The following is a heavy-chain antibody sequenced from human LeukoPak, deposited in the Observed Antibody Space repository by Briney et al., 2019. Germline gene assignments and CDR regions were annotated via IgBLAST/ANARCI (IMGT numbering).Heavy chain of an antibody. CDR2: ISGSGGNT. D-gene: IGHD3-10*01. V-gene: IGHV3-23*01. CDR1: GGSISSSN. Sequence: ETLSLTCGVSGGSISSSNWWSWVRPAPGKGLEWVSSISGSGGNTYYADSVKGRFTISRDYSKNTLYLQMNSLRTEETAVYYCAKGPAMVRGTFDPWGQGTLVTVSS. CDR3: AKGPAMVRGTFDP. J-gene: IGHJ5*02.